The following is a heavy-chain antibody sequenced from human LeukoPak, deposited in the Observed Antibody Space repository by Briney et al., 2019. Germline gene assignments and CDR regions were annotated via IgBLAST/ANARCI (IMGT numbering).Heavy chain of an antibody. CDR2: INHSGST. J-gene: IGHJ4*01. D-gene: IGHD5-18*01. V-gene: IGHV4-34*01. CDR3: ARGTAMIDY. Sequence: PSETLSLTCAVYGGSFSGYYWSWIRQPPGKGLEWIGEINHSGSTNYNPSLKSRVTISVDTSKNQFSLKLSSVTAADMAVYYCARGTAMIDYWGQGTLVTVSS. CDR1: GGSFSGYY.